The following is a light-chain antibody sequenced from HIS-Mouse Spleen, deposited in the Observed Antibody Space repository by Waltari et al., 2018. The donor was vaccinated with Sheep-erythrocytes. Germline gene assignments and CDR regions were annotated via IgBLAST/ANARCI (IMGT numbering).Light chain of an antibody. CDR1: QSISSY. CDR3: QQSYSTPRT. V-gene: IGKV1-39*01. CDR2: AAS. J-gene: IGKJ1*01. Sequence: DIQMTQSPSSLSASVGDRVTITCRASQSISSYLNWYQQKPGNAPKLLIYAASSLQSGVPSRFSGSGSGTDVTVTISSLQPEDFATYYCQQSYSTPRTFGQGTKVEIK.